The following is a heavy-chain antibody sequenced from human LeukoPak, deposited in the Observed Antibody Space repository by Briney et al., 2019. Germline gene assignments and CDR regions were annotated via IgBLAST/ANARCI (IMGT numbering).Heavy chain of an antibody. Sequence: GGSLRLSCAASGFTVSSKYMSWVRQTPGKGLQWVALIYSSGDAYTPDSVKGRFTISRDDSENTLYLQMDSLRAEDTAVYYCATGYYFGSGSYGYFDYWGQGTLVTVSS. CDR1: GFTVSSKY. J-gene: IGHJ4*02. CDR2: IYSSGDA. CDR3: ATGYYFGSGSYGYFDY. D-gene: IGHD3-10*01. V-gene: IGHV3-53*01.